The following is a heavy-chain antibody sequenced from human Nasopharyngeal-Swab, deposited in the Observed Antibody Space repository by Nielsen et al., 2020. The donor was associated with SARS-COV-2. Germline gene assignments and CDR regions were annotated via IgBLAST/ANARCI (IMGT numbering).Heavy chain of an antibody. J-gene: IGHJ4*02. CDR1: GFSLSTSKEG. V-gene: IGHV2-5*02. Sequence: SGPTLVKPSQTLTLTCTFSGFSLSTSKEGVSWVRQLPGKALEWLALLYWDDDNRYNPSLKNRITITRDTSKNQVVLTMTNMDPVDTATYYCVHSTGWRLDYWGQGTLVTVSS. CDR3: VHSTGWRLDY. D-gene: IGHD6-19*01. CDR2: LYWDDDN.